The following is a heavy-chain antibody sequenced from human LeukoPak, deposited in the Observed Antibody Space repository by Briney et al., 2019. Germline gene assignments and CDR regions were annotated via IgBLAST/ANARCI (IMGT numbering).Heavy chain of an antibody. J-gene: IGHJ4*02. CDR1: GYTFTSYY. CDR2: INPSGGST. Sequence: ASVKVSCKASGYTFTSYYMHWVRQAPGQGLEWMGIINPSGGSTSYAQKFQGRVTMTRDTSTRTVYMELSSLRSEDTAVYYCARDPYSSGWLLEISFDYWGQGTLVTVSS. V-gene: IGHV1-46*01. CDR3: ARDPYSSGWLLEISFDY. D-gene: IGHD6-19*01.